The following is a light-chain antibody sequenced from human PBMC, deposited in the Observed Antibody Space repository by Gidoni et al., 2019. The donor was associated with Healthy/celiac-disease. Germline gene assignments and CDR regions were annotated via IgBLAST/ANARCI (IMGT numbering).Light chain of an antibody. J-gene: IGLJ2*01. CDR2: GKT. Sequence: SSELTQDSAVSVALGQTVRITCQGNSLRSYYASWYQQKPGQAPVLVIYGKTNRPSGIPDLFSGSSSGNTASLTITGAQAEDEADYYCNSRDSSGNHLVFGGGTKLTVL. CDR1: SLRSYY. V-gene: IGLV3-19*01. CDR3: NSRDSSGNHLV.